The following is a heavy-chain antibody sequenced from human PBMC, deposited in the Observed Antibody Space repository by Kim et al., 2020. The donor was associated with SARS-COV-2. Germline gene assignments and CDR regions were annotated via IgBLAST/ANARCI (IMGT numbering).Heavy chain of an antibody. D-gene: IGHD3-22*01. V-gene: IGHV3-13*01. J-gene: IGHJ4*02. Sequence: KGRFTISRENAKNSLYLQMNSLRAGDTAVYYCARAARYYDSSGYYYYFDYWGQGTLVTVSS. CDR3: ARAARYYDSSGYYYYFDY.